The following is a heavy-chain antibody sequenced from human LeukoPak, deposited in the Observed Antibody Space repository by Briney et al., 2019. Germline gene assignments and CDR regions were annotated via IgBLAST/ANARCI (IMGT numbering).Heavy chain of an antibody. Sequence: GGSLRLSCAASAFSLSAYNMNWVRQAPGKGLEWVSSISYTGTYIYYADSVKGRFTISRDNAQNSLYLQMNSLRVEDTAIYYCARDHRGYDRTPDYWGQGTLVTVPS. V-gene: IGHV3-21*01. CDR1: AFSLSAYN. D-gene: IGHD5-12*01. J-gene: IGHJ4*02. CDR3: ARDHRGYDRTPDY. CDR2: ISYTGTYI.